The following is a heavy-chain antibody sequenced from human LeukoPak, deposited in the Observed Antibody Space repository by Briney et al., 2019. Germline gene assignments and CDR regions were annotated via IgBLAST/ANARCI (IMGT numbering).Heavy chain of an antibody. J-gene: IGHJ4*02. CDR1: GFTFDDYA. CDR3: AKGTCSSTSCYFDY. D-gene: IGHD2-2*01. V-gene: IGHV3-9*03. Sequence: GRSLRLSCAASGFTFDDYAMHWVRQAPGKGLEWVSGISWNSGSIGYADSVKGGFTISRDNAKNSLYLQMNSLRAEDMALYYCAKGTCSSTSCYFDYWGQGTLVTVSS. CDR2: ISWNSGSI.